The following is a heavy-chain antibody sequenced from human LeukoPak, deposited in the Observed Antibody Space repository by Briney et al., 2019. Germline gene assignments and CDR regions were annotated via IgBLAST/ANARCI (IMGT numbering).Heavy chain of an antibody. CDR1: GGSISSSSYY. CDR2: IYYSGST. D-gene: IGHD3-22*01. J-gene: IGHJ4*02. CDR3: ARSGGLWLLTYYFDY. Sequence: SETLSLTCTVSGGSISSSSYYWGWIRQPPGKVLEWIGSIYYSGSTYYNPSLKSRVTISVDTSKNQLSLKLSSVTAADTAVYFCARSGGLWLLTYYFDYWGQGTLVTVSS. V-gene: IGHV4-39*07.